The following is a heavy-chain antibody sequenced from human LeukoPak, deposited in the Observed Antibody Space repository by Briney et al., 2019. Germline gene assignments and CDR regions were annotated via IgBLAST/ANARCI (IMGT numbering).Heavy chain of an antibody. CDR1: GFTFSSYS. J-gene: IGHJ6*03. CDR2: ISSSSSYI. CDR3: AGACTSCYADYYYMDV. V-gene: IGHV3-21*01. Sequence: GGSLRLSCAASGFTFSSYSMNWVRQAPGKGLEWVSSISSSSSYIYYADSVKGRFTISRDNAKNSLYLQMNSLRAEDTAVYYCAGACTSCYADYYYMDVWGKGTTVTVSS. D-gene: IGHD2-2*01.